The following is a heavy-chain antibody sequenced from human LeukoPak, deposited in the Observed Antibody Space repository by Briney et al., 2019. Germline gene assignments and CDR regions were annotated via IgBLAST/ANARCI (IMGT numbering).Heavy chain of an antibody. Sequence: DPGGSLRLSCSASGFTFSNAWMTWVRQAPGKGLEWVGRIKSKTDGGTTDYAAPVKARFTISRDDSKNTLFLQMNSLKTEDTAVYSCGSGYPDYWGQGTLVTVSS. V-gene: IGHV3-15*01. CDR3: GSGYPDY. D-gene: IGHD3-22*01. J-gene: IGHJ4*02. CDR1: GFTFSNAW. CDR2: IKSKTDGGTT.